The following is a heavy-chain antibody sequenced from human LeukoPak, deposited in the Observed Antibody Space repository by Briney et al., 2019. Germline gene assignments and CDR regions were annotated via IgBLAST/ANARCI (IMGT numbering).Heavy chain of an antibody. CDR2: ISYDGSNK. D-gene: IGHD3-22*01. V-gene: IGHV3-30*04. CDR1: GFTFSSYA. J-gene: IGHJ4*02. CDR3: AKDPPVYYYDSSGYLDY. Sequence: GGSLRLSCAASGFTFSSYAMHWVRQAPGKGLEWVAVISYDGSNKYYADSVKGRFTISRDNSKNTLYLQMNSLRAEDTAVYYCAKDPPVYYYDSSGYLDYWGQGTLVTVSS.